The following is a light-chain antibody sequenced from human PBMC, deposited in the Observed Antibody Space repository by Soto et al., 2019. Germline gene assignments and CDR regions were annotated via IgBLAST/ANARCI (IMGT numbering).Light chain of an antibody. CDR3: VSFTVTYSYV. CDR1: SGDVGAYDF. Sequence: QSVLTQPASVSGSPGQSTTISCTGTSGDVGAYDFVSWYQHHPGKAPRLVIYDVSRRPAGASDRFSGSKSGSTASLTISTLQAEDEADYYCVSFTVTYSYVFGTGTRSPS. V-gene: IGLV2-14*01. J-gene: IGLJ1*01. CDR2: DVS.